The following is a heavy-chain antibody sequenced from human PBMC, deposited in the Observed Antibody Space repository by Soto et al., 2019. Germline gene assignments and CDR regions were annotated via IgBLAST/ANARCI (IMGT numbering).Heavy chain of an antibody. CDR2: IYHTGKT. D-gene: IGHD2-2*01. Sequence: YYRIFLLAHPGKGLEWIGYIYHTGKTYYNPSLESRVTMSVDTSKNQFSLKLASVTAADTAFYYCARDGRSTANCLGPRAERILVNVSA. CDR3: ARDGRSTANCLGP. V-gene: IGHV4-31*02. CDR1: YY. J-gene: IGHJ5*02.